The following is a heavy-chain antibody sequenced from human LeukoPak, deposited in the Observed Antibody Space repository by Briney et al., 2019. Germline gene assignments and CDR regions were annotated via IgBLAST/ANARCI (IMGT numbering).Heavy chain of an antibody. D-gene: IGHD7-27*01. CDR2: IYHSGST. CDR1: GGSISSGGYS. J-gene: IGHJ3*02. CDR3: AKDAGDDAFDI. V-gene: IGHV4-30-2*01. Sequence: PSETLSLTCAVSGGSISSGGYSWSWIRQPPGKGLEWIGYIYHSGSTYYNPSLKSRVTISVDRSKNQFSLKLSSVTAADTAVYYCAKDAGDDAFDIWGQGTMVTVSS.